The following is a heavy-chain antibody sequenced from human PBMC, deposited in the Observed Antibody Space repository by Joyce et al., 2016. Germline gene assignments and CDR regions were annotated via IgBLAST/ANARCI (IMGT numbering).Heavy chain of an antibody. J-gene: IGHJ4*02. CDR1: GFTFSKYG. Sequence: EVQLVESGGGLVQPGGSLRFSCAASGFTFSKYGINWVSQAPGKGLEWVSYISSSSTIKQYADSVKGRFTISRDSAKNSLYLQMNSLRVEDTAVYYCARDGRNSGGDYWGQGTLVTVSS. V-gene: IGHV3-48*01. D-gene: IGHD6-19*01. CDR2: ISSSSTIK. CDR3: ARDGRNSGGDY.